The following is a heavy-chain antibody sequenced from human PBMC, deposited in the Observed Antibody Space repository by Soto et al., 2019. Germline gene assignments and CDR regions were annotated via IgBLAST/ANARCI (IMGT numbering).Heavy chain of an antibody. CDR2: ITSSADTT. CDR3: AKGTPLRDCTITSCLGAFDI. CDR1: AFTFRSYA. Sequence: EEQLLESGGGLVRPGGSLRLSCAASAFTFRSYAMSWVRQAPGKGLEWVSAITSSADTTYYADSVKGRFTISRDNSKNTLYLRVNCLGAEDTAVYYCAKGTPLRDCTITSCLGAFDIWGQGTMVTVS. V-gene: IGHV3-23*01. J-gene: IGHJ3*02. D-gene: IGHD2-2*01.